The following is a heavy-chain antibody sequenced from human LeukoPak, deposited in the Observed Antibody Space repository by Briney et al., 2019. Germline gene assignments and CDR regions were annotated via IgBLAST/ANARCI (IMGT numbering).Heavy chain of an antibody. CDR1: GGSISSGSYY. V-gene: IGHV4-61*02. J-gene: IGHJ5*02. D-gene: IGHD6-13*01. CDR3: ARCDSSSWYNWFDP. CDR2: IYTSGST. Sequence: SETLSLTCTVSGGSISSGSYYWSWIRQPAGKGLEWIGRIYTSGSTNYNPSLKSRVTISVDTSKNQFSLKLSSVTAADTAVYYCARCDSSSWYNWFDPWGQGTLVTVSS.